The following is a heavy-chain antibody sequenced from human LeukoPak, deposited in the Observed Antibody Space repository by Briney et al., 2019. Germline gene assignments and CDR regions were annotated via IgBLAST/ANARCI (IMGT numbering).Heavy chain of an antibody. CDR1: GFTVSSNY. J-gene: IGHJ6*02. Sequence: GGSLRLSCAASGFTVSSNYMRWVRQAPGKGLEWVSVIYSGGSTYYADSVKGRFTISRDNSKNTLYLQMNSLRAEDTAVYYCARDLTGYDLHYYGMDVWGQGTTVTVSS. CDR3: ARDLTGYDLHYYGMDV. CDR2: IYSGGST. D-gene: IGHD3-3*01. V-gene: IGHV3-66*01.